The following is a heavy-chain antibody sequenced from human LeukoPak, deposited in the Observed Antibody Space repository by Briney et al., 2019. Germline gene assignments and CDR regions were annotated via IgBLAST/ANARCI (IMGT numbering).Heavy chain of an antibody. CDR1: GGSISSYY. CDR3: ARLSETGTTDY. V-gene: IGHV4-59*08. CDR2: IYYSGST. Sequence: PSETLSLTCTVSGGSISSYYWSWIRQPPGKGLEWIGYIYYSGSTNYNPSLKSRVTISVDTSKNQFSLKLSSVTAADTAVYYCARLSETGTTDYWGQGTLVTVSS. J-gene: IGHJ4*02. D-gene: IGHD1-1*01.